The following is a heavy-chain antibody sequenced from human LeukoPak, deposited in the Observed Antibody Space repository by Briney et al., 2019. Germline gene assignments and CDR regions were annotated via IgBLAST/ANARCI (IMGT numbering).Heavy chain of an antibody. Sequence: ASVKVSCKVSGYTLTELSMHWVRQARGKGLEWMGGFDPENGETIYAQKFQGRVTMTEDTSTDTAYMELSSLRSEDTAVYYCATATDSYYYDSSGYPRPFDYWGQGTLVTVSS. CDR1: GYTLTELS. V-gene: IGHV1-24*01. CDR3: ATATDSYYYDSSGYPRPFDY. J-gene: IGHJ4*02. D-gene: IGHD3-22*01. CDR2: FDPENGET.